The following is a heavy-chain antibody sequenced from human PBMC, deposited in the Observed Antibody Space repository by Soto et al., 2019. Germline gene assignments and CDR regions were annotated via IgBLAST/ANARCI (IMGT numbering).Heavy chain of an antibody. J-gene: IGHJ6*02. V-gene: IGHV1-69*13. CDR3: ARDRGYSYGYSLQGYYYGMDV. Sequence: SVKVSCKASGFSFSDYFMHWVRQAPGQGLEWMGGIIPIFGTANYAQKFQGRVTITADESTSTAYMELSSLRSEDTAVYYCARDRGYSYGYSLQGYYYGMDVWGQGTTVTVSS. CDR1: GFSFSDYF. CDR2: IIPIFGTA. D-gene: IGHD5-18*01.